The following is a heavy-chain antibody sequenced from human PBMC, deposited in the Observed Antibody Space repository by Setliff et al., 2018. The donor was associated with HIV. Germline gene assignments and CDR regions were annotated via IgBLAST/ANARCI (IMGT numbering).Heavy chain of an antibody. CDR2: FDPEDGET. J-gene: IGHJ6*03. CDR3: ATFRRGSGRYYYYMDV. V-gene: IGHV1-24*01. Sequence: ASVKVSCKFSGYSLTDFSIHWVRQAPGKGLEWMGGFDPEDGETIYAQKFQGRVTMTEDTSTDTAYMELISLRSQDTALYYCATFRRGSGRYYYYMDVWGKGTTVTVSS. CDR1: GYSLTDFS. D-gene: IGHD3-10*01.